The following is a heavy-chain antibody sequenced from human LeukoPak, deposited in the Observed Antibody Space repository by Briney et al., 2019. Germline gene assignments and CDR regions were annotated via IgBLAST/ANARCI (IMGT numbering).Heavy chain of an antibody. CDR2: IYYRRTP. CDR3: ARVPQESYCSGGTCYHHYYGMDV. D-gene: IGHD2-15*01. Sequence: SETLSLTCTVSGGSVSSGSYYWSWIRQPPGKELEWIGPIYYRRTPNYNPSLNSRVTISVDTSKNQFSLKLSSVTATETAVYYCARVPQESYCSGGTCYHHYYGMDVWGQGTTVTVFS. J-gene: IGHJ6*02. CDR1: GGSVSSGSYY. V-gene: IGHV4-61*01.